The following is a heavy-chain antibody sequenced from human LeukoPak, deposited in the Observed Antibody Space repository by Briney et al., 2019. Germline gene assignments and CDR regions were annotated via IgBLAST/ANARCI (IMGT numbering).Heavy chain of an antibody. D-gene: IGHD3-16*01. CDR3: AKDGGQGADY. V-gene: IGHV3-23*01. Sequence: GGSLRLSCAASGFTFSSFAMSWVRQAPGKGLEWVSGISGSDGSTYYADSVKGRFTISRDNSKNTLYLQMNSLRAEDMAVYYCAKDGGQGADYWGQGTLVSVSS. CDR2: ISGSDGST. CDR1: GFTFSSFA. J-gene: IGHJ4*02.